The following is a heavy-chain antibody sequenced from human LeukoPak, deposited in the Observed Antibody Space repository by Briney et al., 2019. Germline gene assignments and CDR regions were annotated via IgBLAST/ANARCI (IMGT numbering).Heavy chain of an antibody. CDR2: IYYSGTT. CDR1: GGSISNYY. J-gene: IGHJ3*02. V-gene: IGHV4-59*01. Sequence: SETLSLTCSVSGGSISNYYWTWIRQPPGKGLEWIGYIYYSGTTNYNPSLKSRVTISVDTSKNQCSLKLSSVSAADTAVYYCARANAFDIWGQGTMVTVSS. CDR3: ARANAFDI.